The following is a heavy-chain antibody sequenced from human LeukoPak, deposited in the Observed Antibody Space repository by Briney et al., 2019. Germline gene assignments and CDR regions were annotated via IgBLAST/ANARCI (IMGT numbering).Heavy chain of an antibody. Sequence: ASVKVSCKASGYTFTSYGISWVRQAPGQGLEWMGWISAYNGNTNYAQKLQGRVTMTTDTSTSTAYMKLRSLRSDDTAVYYCARFGISFGRVIVDDYWGQGTLVTVSS. CDR1: GYTFTSYG. CDR3: ARFGISFGRVIVDDY. J-gene: IGHJ4*02. CDR2: ISAYNGNT. V-gene: IGHV1-18*04. D-gene: IGHD3-16*02.